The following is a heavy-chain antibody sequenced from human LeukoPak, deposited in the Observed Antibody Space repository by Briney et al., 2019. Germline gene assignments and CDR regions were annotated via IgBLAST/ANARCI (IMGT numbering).Heavy chain of an antibody. CDR2: ISSSSSYI. CDR1: GFTFSSYS. V-gene: IGHV3-21*01. CDR3: ATQAMLYYDSSGSDY. J-gene: IGHJ4*02. Sequence: GGSLRLSCAASGFTFSSYSMNWVRQAPGKGLEWVSSISSSSSYIYYADSVKGRFTISRDNAKNSLYLQMNSLRAEDTAVYYCATQAMLYYDSSGSDYWGQGTLVTVSS. D-gene: IGHD3-22*01.